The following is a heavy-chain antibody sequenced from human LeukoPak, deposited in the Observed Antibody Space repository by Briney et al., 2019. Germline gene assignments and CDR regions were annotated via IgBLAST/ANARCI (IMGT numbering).Heavy chain of an antibody. CDR1: GYTFTGYY. CDR3: ARGLWFGELYWFDP. J-gene: IGHJ5*02. D-gene: IGHD3-10*01. V-gene: IGHV1-2*02. Sequence: ASVKVSCKASGYTFTGYYMHWVRQAPGQGLEWMGWINPNSGGTNYAQKFQGRVTMTRDTSISTAYMELSRLRSDDTAVYYCARGLWFGELYWFDPWGQGTLVTVSS. CDR2: INPNSGGT.